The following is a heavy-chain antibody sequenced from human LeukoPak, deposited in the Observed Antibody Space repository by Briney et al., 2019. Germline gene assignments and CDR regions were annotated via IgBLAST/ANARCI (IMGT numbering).Heavy chain of an antibody. J-gene: IGHJ4*02. CDR1: GGSISTYY. CDR2: IYYSGST. Sequence: SETLSLTCTVSGGSISTYYWSWIRQPPGKGLEWIGYIYYSGSTSYNPSLKSRVTISVDTSKNQFSLKLSSVTAADTAVYYCARRISPYFDYWGQGTLVTVSS. CDR3: ARRISPYFDY. V-gene: IGHV4-59*01.